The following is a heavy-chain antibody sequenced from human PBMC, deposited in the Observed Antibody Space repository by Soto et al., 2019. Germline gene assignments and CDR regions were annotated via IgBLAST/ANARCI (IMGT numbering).Heavy chain of an antibody. CDR1: GFSLSTSGVG. V-gene: IGHV2-5*01. D-gene: IGHD6-13*01. Sequence: SGPTLVNPTQTLTLTCTFSGFSLSTSGVGVGWIRQPPGKALEWLALIYWNDDKRYSPSLKSRLTTTKDTSKNQVVLTMTNMGPVDTATYYCAHRLRDGVIAAAGPYTGYFDYWGQGTLVTVSS. J-gene: IGHJ4*02. CDR2: IYWNDDK. CDR3: AHRLRDGVIAAAGPYTGYFDY.